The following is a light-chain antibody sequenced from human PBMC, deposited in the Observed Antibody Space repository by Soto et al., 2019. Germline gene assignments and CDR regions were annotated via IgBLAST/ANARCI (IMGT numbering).Light chain of an antibody. Sequence: DIQMTQSPASLSSSVGDRVTITCRASQGIRNDLGWYQQKPGQAPKRLIYDASSWASGVPSRFSGSGSGTEFTLTISSLQPEDFATYYCQQYNSYPWTFGQGTKVDIK. V-gene: IGKV1-17*01. CDR1: QGIRND. J-gene: IGKJ1*01. CDR3: QQYNSYPWT. CDR2: DAS.